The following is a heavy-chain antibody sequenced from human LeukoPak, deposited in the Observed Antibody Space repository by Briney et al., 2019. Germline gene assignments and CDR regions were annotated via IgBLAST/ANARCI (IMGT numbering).Heavy chain of an antibody. J-gene: IGHJ5*02. V-gene: IGHV4-39*01. CDR3: ARHNNEENGDWIGLPNWFDP. Sequence: PSETLSLTCTVSGVSISSSSYYWGWIRQPPGKGLEWIGSIYYSGSTYYNPSLKSRVTISVDTSKNQFSLKLSSVTAADTAVYYCARHNNEENGDWIGLPNWFDPWGQGTLVTVSS. D-gene: IGHD4-17*01. CDR1: GVSISSSSYY. CDR2: IYYSGST.